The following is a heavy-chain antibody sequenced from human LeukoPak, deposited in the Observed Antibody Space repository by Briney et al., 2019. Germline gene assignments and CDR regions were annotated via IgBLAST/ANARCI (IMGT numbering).Heavy chain of an antibody. CDR2: ITSSGGNT. Sequence: GGSLRLSCAASGFTFYNYAMTWVRQGPGKGLEWVSSITSSGGNTYYADSVKGRFTISRDNSKNTLYLQMNSLTVEDTAVYYCAKVMIAFNAFDYWGQGTLVTVSS. CDR3: AKVMIAFNAFDY. J-gene: IGHJ4*02. CDR1: GFTFYNYA. V-gene: IGHV3-23*01. D-gene: IGHD3-22*01.